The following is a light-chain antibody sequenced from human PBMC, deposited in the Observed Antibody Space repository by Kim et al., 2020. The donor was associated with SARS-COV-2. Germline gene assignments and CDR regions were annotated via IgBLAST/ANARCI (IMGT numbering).Light chain of an antibody. CDR3: QQYKNWPLT. CDR2: GAS. V-gene: IGKV3D-15*01. J-gene: IGKJ4*01. CDR1: QTVTSN. Sequence: VSPGERATLPCRASQTVTSNVAWYQQKPGQAPRLLIFGASTRATGVPARFTGSGSGTEFTLTISSLQSEDFAVYYCQQYKNWPLTFGGGTKVDIK.